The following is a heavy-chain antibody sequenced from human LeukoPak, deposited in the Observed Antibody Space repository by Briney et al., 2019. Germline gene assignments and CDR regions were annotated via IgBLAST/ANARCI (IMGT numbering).Heavy chain of an antibody. CDR1: GYTFTSYD. V-gene: IGHV1-8*01. CDR3: ARDYGSGSSTDTYYMDV. Sequence: GASVKVSCKASGYTFTSYDINWVRRATGQGLEWMGWMNPNSGNTGYAQKFQGRVTMTRNTSISTAYMELSSLRSEDTAVYYCARDYGSGSSTDTYYMDVWGKGTTVTISS. J-gene: IGHJ6*03. D-gene: IGHD3-10*01. CDR2: MNPNSGNT.